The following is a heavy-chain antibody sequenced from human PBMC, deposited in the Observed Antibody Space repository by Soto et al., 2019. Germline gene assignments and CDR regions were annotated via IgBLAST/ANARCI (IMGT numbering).Heavy chain of an antibody. CDR3: ASRLAQPFGGVILHYFDY. V-gene: IGHV3-48*02. CDR2: ISSRRTTI. J-gene: IGHJ4*02. D-gene: IGHD3-16*02. CDR1: GFIFSSYS. Sequence: DVQLVASGGHLVQPGGSLRLSCAASGFIFSSYSMHWVRQAPGKGLEWISFISSRRTTIYFAASVKGRFTISRANAKNWLLLQINSLRDEDTAVYYCASRLAQPFGGVILHYFDYWGQGTLVTVSS.